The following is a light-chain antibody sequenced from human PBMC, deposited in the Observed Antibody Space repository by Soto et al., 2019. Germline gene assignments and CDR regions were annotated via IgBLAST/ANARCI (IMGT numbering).Light chain of an antibody. J-gene: IGKJ5*01. CDR3: QQRSDWPPKIT. CDR1: QSVSSY. V-gene: IGKV3-11*01. Sequence: EIVMTQSPSTLSVSPGGRPTLSCRASQSVSSYLAWYQQKPGPAPRLLXYNASNRATGIPARFSGSGSGTDFTLTISSLEPEDFAVYYCQQRSDWPPKITFGQGTRLEIK. CDR2: NAS.